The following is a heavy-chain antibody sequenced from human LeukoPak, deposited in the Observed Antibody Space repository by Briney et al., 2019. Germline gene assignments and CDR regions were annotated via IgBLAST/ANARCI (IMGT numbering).Heavy chain of an antibody. J-gene: IGHJ4*02. CDR2: MNPNSGNT. V-gene: IGHV1-8*01. CDR3: ARAGGYCGRISCPYYFDY. Sequence: SVKVSCKASGYTFTSYDINWVRQATGQGLEWMGWMNPNSGNTGYAQKFQGRVTMTRNTSMSTAYMELSSLRSEDTAVYYCARAGGYCGRISCPYYFDYWGQGSLVAVSS. CDR1: GYTFTSYD. D-gene: IGHD2-15*01.